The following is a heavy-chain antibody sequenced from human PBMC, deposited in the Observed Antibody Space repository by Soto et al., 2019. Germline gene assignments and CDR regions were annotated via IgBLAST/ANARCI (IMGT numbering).Heavy chain of an antibody. J-gene: IGHJ4*02. CDR3: ATSSTDSASGLVF. CDR2: IISSFGAR. D-gene: IGHD4-4*01. Sequence: VQLVQCGAKVKKPGSSLKVFCMTSGGTFSSYSINWVRQAPGQGLEWMGGIISSFGARKYADKFQGRVTMTADEYTSTAHLKLADLRSEDSAIYFCATSSTDSASGLVFWGLGSLVTVSS. V-gene: IGHV1-69*01. CDR1: GGTFSSYS.